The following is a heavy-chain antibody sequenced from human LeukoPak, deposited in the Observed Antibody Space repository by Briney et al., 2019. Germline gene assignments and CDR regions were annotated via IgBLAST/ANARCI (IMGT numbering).Heavy chain of an antibody. CDR3: ARERSRYYYGSGSYYEGNFDY. J-gene: IGHJ4*02. CDR1: GGSISSYY. CDR2: IYTSGST. V-gene: IGHV4-4*07. Sequence: SETLSLTCSVSGGSISSYYWSWIWQPARQGLEWIWRIYTSGSTNYNPSPKSRVTISVDKSKNQFSLKLSSVTAADTAVYYCARERSRYYYGSGSYYEGNFDYWGQGTLVTVSS. D-gene: IGHD3-10*01.